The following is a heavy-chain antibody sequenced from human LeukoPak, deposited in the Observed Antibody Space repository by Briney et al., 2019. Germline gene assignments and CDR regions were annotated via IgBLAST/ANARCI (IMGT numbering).Heavy chain of an antibody. Sequence: GGSLRLSCTASGFTFGDYAMTWVRQAPGKGLEWVGFIRSKAYGGTTEFAASVKGRFTISRDDSKSIAYLQMNSLKTEDTAVYYCTTYDPSNYYGMDVWGQGITVTVS. V-gene: IGHV3-49*04. CDR3: TTYDPSNYYGMDV. CDR1: GFTFGDYA. D-gene: IGHD5-12*01. CDR2: IRSKAYGGTT. J-gene: IGHJ6*02.